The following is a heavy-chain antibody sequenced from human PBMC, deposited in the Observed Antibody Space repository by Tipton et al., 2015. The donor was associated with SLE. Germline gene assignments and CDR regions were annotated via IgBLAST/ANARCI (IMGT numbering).Heavy chain of an antibody. CDR3: ARGGLGIIDY. CDR1: GGSFSGYY. J-gene: IGHJ4*02. V-gene: IGHV4-34*01. Sequence: PSLTCAVYGGSFSGYYWSWIRQPPGKGLEWIGEINHSGSTNYNPSLKSRVTISVDTSKNQFSLKLSSVTAADTAVYYCARGGLGIIDYWGQGTLVTVSS. D-gene: IGHD7-27*01. CDR2: INHSGST.